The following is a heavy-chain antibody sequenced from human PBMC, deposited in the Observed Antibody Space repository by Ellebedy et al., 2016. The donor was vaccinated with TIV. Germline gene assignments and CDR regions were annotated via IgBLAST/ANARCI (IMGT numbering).Heavy chain of an antibody. J-gene: IGHJ4*02. D-gene: IGHD3-22*01. Sequence: GGSLRLSXEASGFPFSSFAMYWVRQAPGKGLEWVSVISYDGSPEYADSVKGRFTISRDSAKNTVYLQMNNLRVEDTAVYYCARGGGTHYDATGYFPFGYWGEGTLVTVS. CDR2: ISYDGSP. CDR3: ARGGGTHYDATGYFPFGY. CDR1: GFPFSSFA. V-gene: IGHV3-30*04.